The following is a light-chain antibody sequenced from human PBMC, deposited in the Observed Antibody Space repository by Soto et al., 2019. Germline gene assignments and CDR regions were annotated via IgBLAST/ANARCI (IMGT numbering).Light chain of an antibody. Sequence: EIVMTQSPATLSVSPVERAPLSCMASQSVSSNLAWYQQKPGQAPRLLIYGASTRATGIPARFSGSGSETDFTLTISSLEPEDVAVYYCQHRMNWPLTFGQGTRLEIK. V-gene: IGKV3-15*01. J-gene: IGKJ5*01. CDR3: QHRMNWPLT. CDR2: GAS. CDR1: QSVSSN.